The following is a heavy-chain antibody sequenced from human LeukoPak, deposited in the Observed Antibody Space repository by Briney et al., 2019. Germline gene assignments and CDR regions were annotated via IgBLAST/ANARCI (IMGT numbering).Heavy chain of an antibody. Sequence: ASVKVSCKASGYTFTSYYINWVRQATGQGLEWMGWMNTNGGNTGYAQKFEGRITITRNTSMSTGYMDLRSLSSEDTAVYYCARGRLPSQGPSGYYYASYFDYWGQGTLVTVSS. V-gene: IGHV1-8*01. CDR3: ARGRLPSQGPSGYYYASYFDY. J-gene: IGHJ4*02. D-gene: IGHD3-22*01. CDR1: GYTFTSYY. CDR2: MNTNGGNT.